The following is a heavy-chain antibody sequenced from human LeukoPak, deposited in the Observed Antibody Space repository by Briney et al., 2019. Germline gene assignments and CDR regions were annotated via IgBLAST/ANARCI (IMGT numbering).Heavy chain of an antibody. Sequence: PSETLSLTCAVYGGSFSGYYWSWIRQPPGKGLEWIGEINHSGITNYNPSLKSPVTISVDTSKNQFSLKLSSVTAADTAVYYCARLRSHSSGYYYGYYYMDVWGKGTTVTVSS. V-gene: IGHV4-34*01. J-gene: IGHJ6*03. CDR3: ARLRSHSSGYYYGYYYMDV. CDR1: GGSFSGYY. D-gene: IGHD3-22*01. CDR2: INHSGIT.